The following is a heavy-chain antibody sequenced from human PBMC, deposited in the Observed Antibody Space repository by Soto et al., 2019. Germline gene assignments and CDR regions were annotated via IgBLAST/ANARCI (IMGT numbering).Heavy chain of an antibody. J-gene: IGHJ6*02. CDR1: GGTFSSYA. CDR2: IIPIFGTA. Sequence: GASVKVSCNASGGTFSSYAISWVRQAPGQGLEWVGGIIPIFGTANYAQKFQGRVTITADKSTSTAYMELSSLRSEDTAVYYCARGQSITMVPRSEGVYYYGMDVWGQGTTVTVSS. V-gene: IGHV1-69*06. CDR3: ARGQSITMVPRSEGVYYYGMDV. D-gene: IGHD3-10*01.